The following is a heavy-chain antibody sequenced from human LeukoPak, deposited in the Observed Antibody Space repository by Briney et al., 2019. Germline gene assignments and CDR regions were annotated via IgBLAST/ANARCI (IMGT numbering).Heavy chain of an antibody. CDR2: INHSGST. V-gene: IGHV4-34*01. Sequence: PSETLSLTCAVYGGSFSGYYWSWIRQPPGKGLEWIGEINHSGSTNYNPSLKSRVTISVDTSKNQFSLKLSPVTAADTAVYYCARGPFRFGELSSRQVYFDYWGQGTLVTVSS. D-gene: IGHD3-10*01. CDR1: GGSFSGYY. CDR3: ARGPFRFGELSSRQVYFDY. J-gene: IGHJ4*02.